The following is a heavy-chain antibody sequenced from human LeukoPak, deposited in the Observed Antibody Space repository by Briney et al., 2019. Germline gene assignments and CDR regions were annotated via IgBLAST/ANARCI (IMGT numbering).Heavy chain of an antibody. CDR1: GFTFDDYA. J-gene: IGHJ5*02. CDR2: IYHSGST. Sequence: LRLSCAASGFTFDDYAMHWVRQPPGKGLEWIGYIYHSGSTYYNPSLKSRVTISVDRSKNQFSLKLSSVTAADTAVYYCARAPGIAAAGTFDPWGQGTLVTVSS. CDR3: ARAPGIAAAGTFDP. V-gene: IGHV4-30-2*01. D-gene: IGHD6-13*01.